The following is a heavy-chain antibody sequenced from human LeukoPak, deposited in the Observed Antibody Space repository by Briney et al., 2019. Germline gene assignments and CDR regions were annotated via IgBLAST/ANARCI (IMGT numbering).Heavy chain of an antibody. Sequence: ASVKVSCKASGGTFSSYAISWVRQAPGQGLEWMGWISAYNGNTNYAQKLQGRVTMTTDTSTSTAYMELRSLRSDDTAVYYCARDLALSYFDYWGQGTLVTVSS. D-gene: IGHD3-10*01. CDR3: ARDLALSYFDY. V-gene: IGHV1-18*01. CDR1: GGTFSSYA. J-gene: IGHJ4*02. CDR2: ISAYNGNT.